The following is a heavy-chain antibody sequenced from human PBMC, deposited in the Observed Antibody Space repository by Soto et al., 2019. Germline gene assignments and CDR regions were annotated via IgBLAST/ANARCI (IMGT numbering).Heavy chain of an antibody. J-gene: IGHJ5*02. CDR2: IYHSGST. CDR3: ARGDPGSLRNWFDP. V-gene: IGHV4-38-2*01. Sequence: SETLSLTCAVPGYSISSGYYWGWIRQPPGKGLEWIGSIYHSGSTYYNPSLKSRVTISVDTSKNQFSLKLSSVTAADTAVYYCARGDPGSLRNWFDPWGQGTLVTVSS. D-gene: IGHD3-10*01. CDR1: GYSISSGYY.